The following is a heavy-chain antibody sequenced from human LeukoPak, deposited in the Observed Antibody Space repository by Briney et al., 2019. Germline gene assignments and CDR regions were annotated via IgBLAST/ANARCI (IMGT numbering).Heavy chain of an antibody. CDR1: GFTFTSSA. Sequence: SVKVSCKASGFTFTSSAMQWVRQARGQRLEWIGWIVVGSGNTNYAQKFQERVTITRDTSTSTAYMELSSLRSEDTAVYYCAATMYYYADDNAFDIWGQGTMVTVSS. D-gene: IGHD3-10*01. CDR2: IVVGSGNT. J-gene: IGHJ3*02. CDR3: AATMYYYADDNAFDI. V-gene: IGHV1-58*02.